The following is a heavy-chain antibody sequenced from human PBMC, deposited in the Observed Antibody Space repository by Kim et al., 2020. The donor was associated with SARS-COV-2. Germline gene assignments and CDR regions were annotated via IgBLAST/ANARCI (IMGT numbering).Heavy chain of an antibody. J-gene: IGHJ5*02. CDR2: ISGSDGAT. Sequence: GGSLRLSCEASGFTSGFTFSDYAMNWVRQAPGKGLEWVSLISGSDGATYYADSVKGRFTISRDNSKNVLYLQMNSLRVEDTATYYCAKDFGSSALDPWGPGILVTVSS. V-gene: IGHV3-23*01. CDR1: GFTFSDYA. CDR3: AKDFGSSALDP. D-gene: IGHD6-19*01.